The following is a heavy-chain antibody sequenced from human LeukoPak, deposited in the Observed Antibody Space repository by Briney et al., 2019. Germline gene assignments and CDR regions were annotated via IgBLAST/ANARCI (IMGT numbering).Heavy chain of an antibody. J-gene: IGHJ4*02. Sequence: ASVKVSCKASVYTFSSSGFSWVRQAPGQGLEWMGWINNYNGNAKYVQKLQGRVTLTTDTSTSTAYMEMRSLRFDDTAVYYCARDAGGNSKFDYWGQGSLVTVSS. CDR3: ARDAGGNSKFDY. D-gene: IGHD4-23*01. CDR1: VYTFSSSG. CDR2: INNYNGNA. V-gene: IGHV1-18*01.